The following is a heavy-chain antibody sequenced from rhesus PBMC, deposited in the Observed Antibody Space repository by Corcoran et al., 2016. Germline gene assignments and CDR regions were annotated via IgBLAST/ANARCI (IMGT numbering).Heavy chain of an antibody. V-gene: IGHV3-110*02. CDR2: ISSGSGSTT. CDR1: GFPFIDYY. Sequence: EVQLVESGGGLVQPGGSLRLSCKASGFPFIDYYMDWVRQAPGKGLEWVSSISSGSGSTTLYPDSVKGRFTISRDSAKNTLYLQMNNLRAEDTAVYYCARAPDRFDVWGAGVLVTVSS. CDR3: ARAPDRFDV. J-gene: IGHJ5-1*01.